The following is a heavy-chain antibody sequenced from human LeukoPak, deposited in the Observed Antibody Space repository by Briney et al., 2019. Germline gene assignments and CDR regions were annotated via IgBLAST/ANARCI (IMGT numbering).Heavy chain of an antibody. J-gene: IGHJ6*03. CDR1: GGTFSSYA. V-gene: IGHV1-69*05. Sequence: SVKVSCKASGGTFSSYAISWVRQAPGQGLEWMGRIIPIFGTANYPQKFQGRVTITTDESTSTAYMELSSLRSEDTAVYYCARDRSPFHIAARLDYYYMDVWRKGTTVTVSS. CDR2: IIPIFGTA. CDR3: ARDRSPFHIAARLDYYYMDV. D-gene: IGHD6-6*01.